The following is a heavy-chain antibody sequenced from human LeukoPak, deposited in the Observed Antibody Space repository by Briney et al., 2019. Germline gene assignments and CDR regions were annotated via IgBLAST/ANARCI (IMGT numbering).Heavy chain of an antibody. CDR2: IKQDGSEK. CDR1: GFTFTTYW. CDR3: ARGGGYAWDY. J-gene: IGHJ4*02. Sequence: QPGGSLRLSCATSGFTFTTYWMNWVRQAPGKGLEWVANIKQDGSEKYYVDSVKGRFTISRDNARNSLYLQMNSLRADDTAVYYCARGGGYAWDYWGQGTLVTVSS. D-gene: IGHD5-12*01. V-gene: IGHV3-7*01.